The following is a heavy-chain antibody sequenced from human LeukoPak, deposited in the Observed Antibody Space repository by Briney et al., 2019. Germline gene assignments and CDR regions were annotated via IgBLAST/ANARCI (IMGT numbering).Heavy chain of an antibody. V-gene: IGHV3-23*01. Sequence: GGSLRLSCAASGFTFTSQALSWVRQSPGKGLEWVSSFTGSAGNIHYADSVKGRFTLSRDTSKETMYLQMNSLRADDTAIYYCAAGGGNTFNPWGQGTLVTVSS. CDR3: AAGGGNTFNP. J-gene: IGHJ5*02. CDR2: FTGSAGNI. CDR1: GFTFTSQA. D-gene: IGHD1/OR15-1a*01.